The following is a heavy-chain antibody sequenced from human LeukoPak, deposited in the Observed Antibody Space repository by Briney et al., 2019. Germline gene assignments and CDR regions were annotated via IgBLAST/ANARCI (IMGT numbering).Heavy chain of an antibody. CDR3: ARRGGSSSRRSPIDY. J-gene: IGHJ4*02. CDR1: GFTFSDYW. V-gene: IGHV3-7*01. Sequence: GGSLRLSCVASGFTFSDYWMTWVRQAPGKGPEWVANIKQDGSQRYYVDSLRGRFTISKDNAKNSLFLQMNGLSAEDTAVYYCARRGGSSSRRSPIDYWGQGTLVTVSS. D-gene: IGHD6-6*01. CDR2: IKQDGSQR.